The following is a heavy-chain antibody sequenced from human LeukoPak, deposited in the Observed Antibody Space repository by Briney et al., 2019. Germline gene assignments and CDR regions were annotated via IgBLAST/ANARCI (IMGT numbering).Heavy chain of an antibody. CDR1: GGSISSGGYY. J-gene: IGHJ4*02. Sequence: PSETLSLTCTVSGGSISSGGYYWSWIRQHPGKGLEWIGYIYYSGSTYYNPSLKSRVTISVDTSKNQFSLKLSSVTAADTAVYYCARAKVVDYYFDYWGQGTLVTVSS. D-gene: IGHD2-2*01. CDR3: ARAKVVDYYFDY. CDR2: IYYSGST. V-gene: IGHV4-31*03.